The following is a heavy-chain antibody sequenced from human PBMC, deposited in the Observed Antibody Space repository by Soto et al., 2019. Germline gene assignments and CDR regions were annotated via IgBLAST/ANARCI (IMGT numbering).Heavy chain of an antibody. CDR1: GYSFANYW. CDR2: IYPADSDT. CDR3: ARTAAAGKYYYGVDV. Sequence: PGESLKISCQASGYSFANYWIAWVRQMPGKGLEWVGIIYPADSDTKYSPSFRGQVTISADKSISTAYLQWNSLKASDTAIYYCARTAAAGKYYYGVDVWGQGTTVTVSS. J-gene: IGHJ6*02. D-gene: IGHD6-13*01. V-gene: IGHV5-51*01.